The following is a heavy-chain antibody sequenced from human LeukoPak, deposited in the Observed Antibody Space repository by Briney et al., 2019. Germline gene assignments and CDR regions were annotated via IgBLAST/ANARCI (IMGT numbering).Heavy chain of an antibody. D-gene: IGHD4-17*01. J-gene: IGHJ4*02. CDR2: IYPGDSDT. V-gene: IGHV5-51*01. Sequence: GAALQISCKGAGYGFTSYWIGWARQMPGKGLERMGIIYPGDSDTRYSTSFHGQVTISADKSTSTAYLQWSSPKASDTTMLYCASTDDYGDGSVYYFDYWGQGTLVTVSS. CDR1: GYGFTSYW. CDR3: ASTDDYGDGSVYYFDY.